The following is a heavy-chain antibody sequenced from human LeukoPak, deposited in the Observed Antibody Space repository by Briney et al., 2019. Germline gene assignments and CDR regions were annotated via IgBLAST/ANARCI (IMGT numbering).Heavy chain of an antibody. D-gene: IGHD3-22*01. CDR2: ISSSSSYI. CDR3: ATSSYYYYDSSGYYYDYFDY. J-gene: IGHJ4*02. Sequence: GGSLRLSCAASGFTFSSYSMNWVRQAPGKGLEWVSSISSSSSYIYYADSVKGRFTISRDNAKNSLYLQMNSLRAEDTAVYHCATSSYYYYDSSGYYYDYFDYWGQGTLVTVSS. CDR1: GFTFSSYS. V-gene: IGHV3-21*01.